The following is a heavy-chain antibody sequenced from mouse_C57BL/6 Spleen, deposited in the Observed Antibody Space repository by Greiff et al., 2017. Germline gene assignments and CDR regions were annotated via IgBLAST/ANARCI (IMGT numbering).Heavy chain of an antibody. CDR2: INPNNGGT. Sequence: EVQLQQSGPELVKPGASVKISCKASGYTFTDYYMNWVKQSHGKSLEWIGDINPNNGGTSYNQKFKGKATLTVDKSSSTAYMELRSLTSEDSAVYYCASLTGYYAMDYWGQGTSVTVSS. CDR1: GYTFTDYY. V-gene: IGHV1-26*01. J-gene: IGHJ4*01. D-gene: IGHD4-1*01. CDR3: ASLTGYYAMDY.